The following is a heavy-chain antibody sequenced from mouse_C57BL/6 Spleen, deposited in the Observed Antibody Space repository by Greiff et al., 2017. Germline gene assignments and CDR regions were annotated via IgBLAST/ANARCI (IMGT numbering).Heavy chain of an antibody. D-gene: IGHD1-1*01. J-gene: IGHJ3*01. CDR1: GYTFTSYW. V-gene: IGHV1-72*01. CDR3: ARLGYGGSYWFAY. Sequence: VQLKQPGAELVKPGASVKLSCKASGYTFTSYWMHWVKQRPGRGLEWIGRIDPNSGGTKYNEKFKSKATLTVDKTSSTAYMQLSSPTSEDSAVYFCARLGYGGSYWFAYWGQGTLVTVSA. CDR2: IDPNSGGT.